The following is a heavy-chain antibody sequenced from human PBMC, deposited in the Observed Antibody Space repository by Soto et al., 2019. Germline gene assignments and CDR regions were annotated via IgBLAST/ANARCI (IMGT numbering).Heavy chain of an antibody. CDR1: GGAISSYY. CDR2: IYTSGST. D-gene: IGHD2-15*01. J-gene: IGHJ6*02. V-gene: IGHV4-4*07. CDR3: ARDRRHGGYYGMDV. Sequence: PSETLSLTCTVSGGAISSYYWSWIRQPAGKGLEWIGRIYTSGSTNYNPSLKSRVTMSVDTSKNQFSLKLSSVTAADTAVYYCARDRRHGGYYGMDVWGQGTMVTVSS.